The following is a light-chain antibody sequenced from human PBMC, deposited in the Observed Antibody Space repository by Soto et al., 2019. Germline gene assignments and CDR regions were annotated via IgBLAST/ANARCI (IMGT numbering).Light chain of an antibody. J-gene: IGKJ1*01. CDR2: KGS. Sequence: DIQMTQSPSTLPASVGDRVTVTCRASQSVSTWLAWYQQRPGKAPRLLISKGSSLESGVPSRFSGSGSGTEFTLTISSLQPDDFATYFCQQYVSYPWTFGQGTKVEIK. CDR1: QSVSTW. V-gene: IGKV1-5*03. CDR3: QQYVSYPWT.